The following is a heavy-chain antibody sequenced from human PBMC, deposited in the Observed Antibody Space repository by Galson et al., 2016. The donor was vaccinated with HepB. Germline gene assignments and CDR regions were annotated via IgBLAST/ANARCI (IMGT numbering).Heavy chain of an antibody. CDR3: ARETRAYYYDTSGYFDY. CDR2: ISESGRT. J-gene: IGHJ4*02. V-gene: IGHV4-34*01. D-gene: IGHD3-22*01. CDR1: GGSFSGNY. Sequence: SETLSLTCAVYGGSFSGNYWSWIRQPPGKGLEWIGEISESGRTNYNPSLKSRVAISLDTSKNHFSLALNSVTAADTAVYYCARETRAYYYDTSGYFDYWGQGTLVTVSP.